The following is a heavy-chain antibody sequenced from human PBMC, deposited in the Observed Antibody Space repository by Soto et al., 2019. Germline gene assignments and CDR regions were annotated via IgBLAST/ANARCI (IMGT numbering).Heavy chain of an antibody. CDR1: GGSISSSNW. D-gene: IGHD6-13*01. J-gene: IGHJ4*02. CDR3: ASLAAGYSSSWYFGY. V-gene: IGHV4-4*02. Sequence: QVQLQESGPGLVKPSGTLSLTCAVSGGSISSSNWWSWVRQPPGKGLEWIGEIYHSGSTNYNPSLKSRVTISVDKSKNQFSLKLSSVTAAVTAVYYCASLAAGYSSSWYFGYWGQGTLVTVSS. CDR2: IYHSGST.